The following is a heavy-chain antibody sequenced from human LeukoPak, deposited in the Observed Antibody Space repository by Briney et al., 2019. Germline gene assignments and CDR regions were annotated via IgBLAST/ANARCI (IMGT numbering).Heavy chain of an antibody. D-gene: IGHD6-19*01. CDR2: IKEDGSIQ. CDR1: GFTFSSYW. J-gene: IGHJ4*02. CDR3: ARDVWAGVAVSDY. Sequence: GGSLSLSCVASGFTFSSYWMTWVRQAPGKGLEWLANIKEDGSIQYYLDSVRGRFTVSRDNAKTLVYLQLNSLRADDTAVYYCARDVWAGVAVSDYWGQGTLVTVSS. V-gene: IGHV3-7*01.